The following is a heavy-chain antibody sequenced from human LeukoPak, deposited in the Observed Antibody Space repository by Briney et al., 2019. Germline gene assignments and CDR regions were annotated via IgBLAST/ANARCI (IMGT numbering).Heavy chain of an antibody. Sequence: GGSLRLSCAASGFTFSSYSMNWVRQAPGKGLEWVSYISSSSSTIYYADSVKGRFTISRDNAKNPLYLQMNSLRAEDTAVYYCARDGGIVVVPAATYLDYWGQGTLVTVSS. CDR1: GFTFSSYS. J-gene: IGHJ4*02. D-gene: IGHD2-2*01. CDR3: ARDGGIVVVPAATYLDY. CDR2: ISSSSSTI. V-gene: IGHV3-48*01.